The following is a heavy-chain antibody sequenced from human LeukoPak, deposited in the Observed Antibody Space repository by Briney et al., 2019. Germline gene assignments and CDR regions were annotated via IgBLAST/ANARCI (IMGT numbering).Heavy chain of an antibody. CDR1: GFTFRSYA. V-gene: IGHV3-21*01. Sequence: GGSLRLSCAASGFTFRSYAMNWVRQAPGKGLEWVSFISSSSNYIHYADSVKGRFTISRDNAKNSLYLQMDSLTAEDAALYYCTRGRISCNNVRCHRGWFGPSGQGTLVTVSS. CDR2: ISSSSNYI. D-gene: IGHD2-8*01. J-gene: IGHJ5*02. CDR3: TRGRISCNNVRCHRGWFGP.